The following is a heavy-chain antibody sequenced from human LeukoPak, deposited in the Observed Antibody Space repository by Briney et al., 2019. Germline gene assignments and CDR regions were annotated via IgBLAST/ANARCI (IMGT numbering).Heavy chain of an antibody. Sequence: SETLSLTCTVSGGSISRSIYYWDWIRQPPGKGLEWIGYIYYSGSTNYNPSLKSRVTISVDTSKNQFSLKLSSVTAADTAVYYCARWGYSSSWSPYNWFDPWGQGTLVTVSS. J-gene: IGHJ5*02. CDR1: GGSISRSIYY. CDR3: ARWGYSSSWSPYNWFDP. V-gene: IGHV4-61*05. D-gene: IGHD6-13*01. CDR2: IYYSGST.